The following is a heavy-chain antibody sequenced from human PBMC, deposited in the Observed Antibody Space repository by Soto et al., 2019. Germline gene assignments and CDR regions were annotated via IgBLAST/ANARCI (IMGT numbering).Heavy chain of an antibody. D-gene: IGHD2-8*01. CDR2: INMDGTNS. J-gene: IGHJ4*02. V-gene: IGHV3-74*01. CDR1: GFTFSNDW. Sequence: EVQLVESGGGLVQPGGSLRLSCAASGFTFSNDWMHWVRQGPGKGLVWLSRINMDGTNSNYADSVKGRFAISRDNAKNTLYLQMDSLRDEDTAVYFCARGPRGVYGNDYWGQGALVTVSS. CDR3: ARGPRGVYGNDY.